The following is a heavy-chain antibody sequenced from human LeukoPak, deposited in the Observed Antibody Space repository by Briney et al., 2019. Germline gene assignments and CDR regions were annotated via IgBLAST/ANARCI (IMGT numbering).Heavy chain of an antibody. CDR2: SDPEDGKT. CDR1: GYTHTELS. V-gene: IGHV1-24*01. J-gene: IGHJ4*02. CDR3: VAGAPWGIPVPGGGPLDY. D-gene: IGHD6-19*01. Sequence: GASVKVSCKVSGYTHTELSMHWGRQAPGKGLEWRGGSDPEDGKTMYAQKFQDRVTVTEDTSTDTAYMELGSLRGEDTAVYYCVAGAPWGIPVPGGGPLDYWGQGTLVTVSS.